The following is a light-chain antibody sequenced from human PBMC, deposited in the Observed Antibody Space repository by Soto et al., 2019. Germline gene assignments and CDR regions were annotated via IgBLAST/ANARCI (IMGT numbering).Light chain of an antibody. CDR2: DAS. V-gene: IGKV3D-11*01. Sequence: EIVLTQSPVTLSLSPGERATLSCRASQGVSSYLAWYQQKPGQAPRLLIYDASNRATGIPARFSGSGPGTDFTLTISSLEPEDFAVYYCQQRSTPLTFGGGTKVEIK. CDR1: QGVSSY. CDR3: QQRSTPLT. J-gene: IGKJ4*01.